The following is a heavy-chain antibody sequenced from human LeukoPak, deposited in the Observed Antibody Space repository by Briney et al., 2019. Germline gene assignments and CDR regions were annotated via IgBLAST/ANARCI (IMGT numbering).Heavy chain of an antibody. CDR2: IKQDGSEK. J-gene: IGHJ4*02. CDR3: AKDAAAAGSAYYFEY. CDR1: GFTFSSYW. V-gene: IGHV3-7*03. D-gene: IGHD6-13*01. Sequence: GGSLRLSCAASGFTFSSYWMSWVRQAPGKGLEWVANIKQDGSEKYYVDSVKGRFTISRDNSKNTLYLQMNSLRADDTAIYYCAKDAAAAGSAYYFEYWGQGTLVTVSS.